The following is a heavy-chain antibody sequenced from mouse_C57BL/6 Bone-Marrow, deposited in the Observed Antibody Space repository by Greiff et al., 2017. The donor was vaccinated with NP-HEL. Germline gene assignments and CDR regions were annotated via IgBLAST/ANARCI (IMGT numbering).Heavy chain of an antibody. CDR2: IDPENGDT. CDR1: GFNIKDDY. D-gene: IGHD2-4*01. J-gene: IGHJ3*01. CDR3: TTEGYDYPFAY. Sequence: EVQLVESGAELVRPGASVKLSCTASGFNIKDDYMHWVKQRPEQGLEWIGWIDPENGDTEYASKFQGKATITADTSSNTAYLQLSSLTSEDTAVYYCTTEGYDYPFAYWGQGTLVTVSA. V-gene: IGHV14-4*01.